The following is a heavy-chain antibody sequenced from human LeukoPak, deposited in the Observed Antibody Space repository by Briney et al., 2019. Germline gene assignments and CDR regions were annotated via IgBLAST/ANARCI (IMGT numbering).Heavy chain of an antibody. CDR1: GFTFSDYY. CDR2: ISSSSSYT. V-gene: IGHV3-11*06. CDR3: ARDSSTTGTTHDAFDI. D-gene: IGHD1-1*01. J-gene: IGHJ3*02. Sequence: GGSLRLSCAASGFTFSDYYMSWIRQAPGKGLEWVSYISSSSSYTNYADSVKGRFTISRDNAKNSLYLQMNSLSAEDTAVYYCARDSSTTGTTHDAFDIWGQGTMVTVSS.